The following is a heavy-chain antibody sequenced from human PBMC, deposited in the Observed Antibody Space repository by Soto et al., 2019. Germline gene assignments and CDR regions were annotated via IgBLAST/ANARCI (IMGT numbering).Heavy chain of an antibody. CDR1: GGSISSSSYY. CDR2: IYYSGST. CDR3: ARLGGSYRSWFDP. J-gene: IGHJ5*02. D-gene: IGHD1-26*01. Sequence: QLQLQESGPGLVKPSETLSLTCTVSGGSISSSSYYWGWIRQPPGKGLECIGSIYYSGSTYYNPSLKSRVTISVDTSKNQFSLKLSSVTAADTAVYYCARLGGSYRSWFDPWGQGTLVTVSS. V-gene: IGHV4-39*01.